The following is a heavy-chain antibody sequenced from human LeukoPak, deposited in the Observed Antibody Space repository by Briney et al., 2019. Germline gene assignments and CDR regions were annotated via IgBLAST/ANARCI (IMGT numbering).Heavy chain of an antibody. V-gene: IGHV1-58*02. CDR3: AADFQGFWSGYYTGNASDI. CDR2: IVVGSGNT. J-gene: IGHJ3*02. CDR1: GFTFTSSA. D-gene: IGHD3-3*01. Sequence: SVKVSCKASGFTFTSSAMLWVRQARGQRLEWIGWIVVGSGNTNYAQKFQERVTITRDMSTSTAYMELSSLRSEDTAVYYCAADFQGFWSGYYTGNASDIWGQGTMASVSS.